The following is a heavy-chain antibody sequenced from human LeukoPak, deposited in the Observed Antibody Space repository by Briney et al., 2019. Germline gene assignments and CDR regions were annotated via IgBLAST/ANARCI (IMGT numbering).Heavy chain of an antibody. D-gene: IGHD4-23*01. V-gene: IGHV1-46*01. Sequence: ASVKVSCKASGYTFTSYYMHWVRQAPGQGLEWMGIINPSGGSTSYAQKFQGRVTMTRDTSTSTVYMELSSLRSEDTAVYHGARDAVDRLYDYWGQGTQVTVSS. CDR1: GYTFTSYY. J-gene: IGHJ4*02. CDR3: ARDAVDRLYDY. CDR2: INPSGGST.